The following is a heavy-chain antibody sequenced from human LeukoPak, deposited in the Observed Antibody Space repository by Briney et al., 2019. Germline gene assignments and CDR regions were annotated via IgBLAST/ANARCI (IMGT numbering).Heavy chain of an antibody. J-gene: IGHJ5*01. CDR3: AKENYGDLDS. V-gene: IGHV3-9*01. CDR2: ISWNSGSI. CDR1: GFTFDDYA. Sequence: GGSLRLSCAASGFTFDDYAMHWVRQSPGKGLEWVSGISWNSGSIGYADSVKGRFTISRDNAKNSLYLQMNSLRAEDTAVYYCAKENYGDLDSWGQGTLVTVSS. D-gene: IGHD2-21*02.